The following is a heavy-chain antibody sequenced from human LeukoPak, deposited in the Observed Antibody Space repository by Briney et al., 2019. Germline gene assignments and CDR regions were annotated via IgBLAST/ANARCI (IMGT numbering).Heavy chain of an antibody. CDR1: GFTFSDYY. D-gene: IGHD5-24*01. V-gene: IGHV3-11*01. CDR3: ARDPPGYRDFDY. Sequence: GGSLRLSWAASGFTFSDYYMSWVRQAPGKGLEWVSYISSSGSTIYYADSVKGRFTISRDNAKNSLYLQMNSLRAEDTAVYYCARDPPGYRDFDYWGQGTLVTVSS. J-gene: IGHJ4*02. CDR2: ISSSGSTI.